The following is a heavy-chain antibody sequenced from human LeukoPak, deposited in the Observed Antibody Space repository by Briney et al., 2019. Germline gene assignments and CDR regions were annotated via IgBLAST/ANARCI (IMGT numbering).Heavy chain of an antibody. J-gene: IGHJ4*02. D-gene: IGHD6-19*01. CDR3: AREVAGTPWIDN. CDR1: GGSISSSSYY. CDR2: IYYSGST. Sequence: SETLSLACTVSGGSISSSSYYWGWIRQPPGKGLEWIGSIYYSGSTYYNPSLKSRVTISVDTSKNQFSLKLSSVTAADTAVYYCAREVAGTPWIDNWGQGTLVTVSS. V-gene: IGHV4-39*02.